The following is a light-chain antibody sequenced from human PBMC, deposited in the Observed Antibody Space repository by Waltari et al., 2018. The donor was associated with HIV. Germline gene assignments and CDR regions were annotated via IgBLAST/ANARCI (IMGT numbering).Light chain of an antibody. J-gene: IGLJ3*02. CDR1: SSDIGAYDP. CDR3: SSYGDSLRVL. CDR2: EVT. V-gene: IGLV2-8*01. Sequence: QSALTQPPSASGSLGQSVTISCTGSSSDIGAYDPVSWFQQHPRRAPKLLLYEVTRRPSTVSVRFSGSRSGSTAFLTVAGLQPDDEATYFCSSYGDSLRVLFGGGTNVTVL.